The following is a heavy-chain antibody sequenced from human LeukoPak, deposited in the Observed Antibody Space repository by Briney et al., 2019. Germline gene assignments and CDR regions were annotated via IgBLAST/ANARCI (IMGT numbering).Heavy chain of an antibody. J-gene: IGHJ4*02. CDR3: ARETNYDSSLDY. Sequence: KPSETLSLTCTVSGGSISSYYWSWIRQPPGKGLEGIGYIYYSGITNYNPSLKSRDTISVDTSKNQFSLKLSSVTAADTAVYYCARETNYDSSLDYWGQGTLVTVSS. CDR2: IYYSGIT. D-gene: IGHD3-22*01. CDR1: GGSISSYY. V-gene: IGHV4-59*01.